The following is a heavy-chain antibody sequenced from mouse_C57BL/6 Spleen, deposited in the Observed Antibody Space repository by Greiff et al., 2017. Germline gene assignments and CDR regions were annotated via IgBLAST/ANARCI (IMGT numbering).Heavy chain of an antibody. D-gene: IGHD5-1*01. V-gene: IGHV1-52*01. CDR1: GYTFTSYW. CDR3: ARQVPAYYLDY. CDR2: IDPSDSET. J-gene: IGHJ2*01. Sequence: QVQLQQPGAELVRPGSSVKLSCKASGYTFTSYWMHWVKQRPIQGLEWIGNIDPSDSETHYNQKFKDKATLTVDKSSSTAYMQLSSLTYEDSAVYYCARQVPAYYLDYWGQGTTLTVSS.